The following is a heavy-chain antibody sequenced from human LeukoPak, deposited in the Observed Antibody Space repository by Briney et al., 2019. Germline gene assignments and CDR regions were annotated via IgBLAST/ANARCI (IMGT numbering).Heavy chain of an antibody. CDR2: IYPADSDT. J-gene: IGHJ4*02. Sequence: GESLKISCKTSGYRFTTQWIGWARQMPGKGLEWMGIIYPADSDTRYSPSLQGQVTISADKSITTAYLQWSSLKASDTAMYYCARLQGSDSAIDFWGQGTLVTVSA. V-gene: IGHV5-51*01. D-gene: IGHD2-15*01. CDR3: ARLQGSDSAIDF. CDR1: GYRFTTQW.